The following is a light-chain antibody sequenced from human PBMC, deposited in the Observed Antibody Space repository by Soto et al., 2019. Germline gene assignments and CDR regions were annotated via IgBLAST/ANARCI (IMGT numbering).Light chain of an antibody. J-gene: IGKJ4*01. Sequence: EIVMTQSPATLCVSPGEIATLSCRASQSVGRNLAWYQQKPGQAPRLLIYGASTRATGIPARFSGSGSGTEFTLTISSLQSEEFAIYSCQQYNHWPPLTFGGGTKVEIK. V-gene: IGKV3-15*01. CDR1: QSVGRN. CDR3: QQYNHWPPLT. CDR2: GAS.